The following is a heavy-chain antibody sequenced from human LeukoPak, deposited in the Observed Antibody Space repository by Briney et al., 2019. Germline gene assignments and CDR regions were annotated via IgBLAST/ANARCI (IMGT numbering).Heavy chain of an antibody. Sequence: GGSLRLSCASSGFTFGDFAMHWVRQAPGKGLEWVAVISYDGSNKYYADSVKGRFTISRDNSKNTLYLQMNSLRAEDTAVYYCASVRYYDSSGYYPHPGLIDYWGQGTLVTVSS. J-gene: IGHJ4*02. CDR1: GFTFGDFA. V-gene: IGHV3-30*04. CDR3: ASVRYYDSSGYYPHPGLIDY. D-gene: IGHD3-22*01. CDR2: ISYDGSNK.